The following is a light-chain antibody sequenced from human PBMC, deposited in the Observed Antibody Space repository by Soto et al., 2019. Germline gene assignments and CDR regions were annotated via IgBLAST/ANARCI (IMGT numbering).Light chain of an antibody. J-gene: IGKJ4*01. CDR2: GAS. Sequence: IVLTPSPDTLSLSPGERATLSCRASQSVGTNSLAWYQQRPGQAPRPLIYGASRRATGTPDRFSGSGSGTDFTLVISRLEPEDFAVYYCQQYGSSVLTFGGGTKVDIK. CDR3: QQYGSSVLT. CDR1: QSVGTNS. V-gene: IGKV3-20*01.